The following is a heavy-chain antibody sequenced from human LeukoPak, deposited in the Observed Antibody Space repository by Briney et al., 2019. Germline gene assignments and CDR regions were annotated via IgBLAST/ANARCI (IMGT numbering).Heavy chain of an antibody. J-gene: IGHJ3*02. CDR3: AREPYDTSGRDAFDI. CDR2: ISSSGSTK. V-gene: IGHV3-11*04. Sequence: PGGSLRLSCAASGFTFSDYYMSWIRQAPGKGLEWVSYISSSGSTKYYADSVKGRLTISRDNAKNSLYLQMNSLRVEDTAVYYCAREPYDTSGRDAFDIWGQGTMVTVSS. D-gene: IGHD3-22*01. CDR1: GFTFSDYY.